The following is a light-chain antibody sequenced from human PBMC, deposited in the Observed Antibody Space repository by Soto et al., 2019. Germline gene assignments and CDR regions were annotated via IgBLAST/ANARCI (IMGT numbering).Light chain of an antibody. CDR2: GAS. CDR3: HQYNNWPPYT. CDR1: QSVGTN. Sequence: EIVMTQSPATLSVSPGERATLSCRASQSVGTNLAWYQQKPGQAPRLLIYGASTRATGIPARFSGSGSGTEFTLTISSLQSEDFAVYYCHQYNNWPPYTFAQGTKLEIK. J-gene: IGKJ2*01. V-gene: IGKV3-15*01.